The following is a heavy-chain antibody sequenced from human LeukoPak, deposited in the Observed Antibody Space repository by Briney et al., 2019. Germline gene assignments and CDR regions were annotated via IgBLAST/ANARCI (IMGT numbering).Heavy chain of an antibody. V-gene: IGHV1-69*05. CDR3: ARTIVVAAAIPVDYYYYYMDV. CDR1: GGTFSSYA. D-gene: IGHD2-2*02. Sequence: SVNVSCKASGGTFSSYAISWVREAPGQGLEWMGGIIPIFGTANYAQKFQGRVTITTDESTSTAYMELSSLRSEDTAVYYCARTIVVAAAIPVDYYYYYMDVWGKGTTVTVSS. J-gene: IGHJ6*03. CDR2: IIPIFGTA.